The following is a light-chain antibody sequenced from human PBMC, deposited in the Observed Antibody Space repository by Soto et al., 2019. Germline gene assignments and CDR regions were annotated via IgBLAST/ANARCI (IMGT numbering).Light chain of an antibody. CDR2: AAS. V-gene: IGKV1-8*01. CDR1: QGISSY. CDR3: HSNYSKKS. Sequence: AIRMTQSPTSFSASTGDRVTITCRGSQGISSYVAWYQQKPGEAPKLLIQAASALQSGVPSRFNGRGSRTGSKLTIRHLQSEDVAAYYCHSNYSKKSFGRGTKAEV. J-gene: IGKJ1*01.